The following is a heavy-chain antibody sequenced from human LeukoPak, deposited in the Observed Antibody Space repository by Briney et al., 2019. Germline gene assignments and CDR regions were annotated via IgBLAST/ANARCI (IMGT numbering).Heavy chain of an antibody. D-gene: IGHD6-6*01. CDR2: IYPGDSDT. CDR3: ARQGYSSSYNWFDP. CDR1: GYSFTSYW. J-gene: IGHJ5*02. V-gene: IGHV5-51*01. Sequence: GESLKISCKGSGYSFTSYWIGWVRQMPGKGLGRMGIIYPGDSDTRYSPSFQGQVTISADKSISTAYLQWSSLKASDTAIYYCARQGYSSSYNWFDPWGQGTLVTVSS.